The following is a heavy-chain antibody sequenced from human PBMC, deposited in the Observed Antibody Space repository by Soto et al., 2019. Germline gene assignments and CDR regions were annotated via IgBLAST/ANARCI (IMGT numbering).Heavy chain of an antibody. Sequence: QVTLKESGPELVKPTETLTLTCTVSGFSLSNSRMGVSWIRQPPGKALEWLAHIFSKDEKSYSTSLKTRLTISKDTSKRQVVLTMTNMDPVDTGTYYCARIPNDSTGYYSPYWGQGTLVTVSS. D-gene: IGHD3-22*01. CDR3: ARIPNDSTGYYSPY. CDR2: IFSKDEK. V-gene: IGHV2-26*01. J-gene: IGHJ4*02. CDR1: GFSLSNSRMG.